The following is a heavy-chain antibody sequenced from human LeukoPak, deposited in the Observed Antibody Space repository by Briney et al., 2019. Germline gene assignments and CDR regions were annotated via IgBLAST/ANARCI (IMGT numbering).Heavy chain of an antibody. CDR2: IKQDGSEK. D-gene: IGHD3-9*01. V-gene: IGHV3-7*01. CDR3: ARGTRYFGS. J-gene: IGHJ4*02. CDR1: GFTFSSNW. Sequence: GGSLRLSCAASGFTFSSNWMSWVRQAPGKGLEWVANIKQDGSEKYYVDSVKGRFTISRDNAKNSLYLQMNSLRAEDTAVYYCARGTRYFGSWGQGTLVTVSS.